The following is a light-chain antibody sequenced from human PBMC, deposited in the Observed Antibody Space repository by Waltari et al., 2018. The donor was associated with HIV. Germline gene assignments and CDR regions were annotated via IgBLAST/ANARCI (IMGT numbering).Light chain of an antibody. CDR2: YAS. CDR1: QDINSA. V-gene: IGKV1-13*02. Sequence: AIQLTQSPSSLSASVGARVTISCRASQDINSALAWYQQKPGKPPKLLIYYASGLEGGVPSRFSGSGSGTDFTLTISSLQPEDFATYYCQQFSTYPWTFGQGTKVDIK. J-gene: IGKJ1*01. CDR3: QQFSTYPWT.